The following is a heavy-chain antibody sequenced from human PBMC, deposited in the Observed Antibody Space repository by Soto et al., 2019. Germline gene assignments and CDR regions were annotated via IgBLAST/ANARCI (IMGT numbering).Heavy chain of an antibody. Sequence: GGSLRLSCAASGFTFSSYWMHWVRQAPGKGLVWVSRINSDGSSTSYADSVKGRFTISRDNAKNTLYLQMNSLRAEDTAVYYCARGYLGRGTYYYYGMDVWGQGTTVTVSS. CDR1: GFTFSSYW. CDR2: INSDGSST. CDR3: ARGYLGRGTYYYYGMDV. J-gene: IGHJ6*02. V-gene: IGHV3-74*01. D-gene: IGHD1-1*01.